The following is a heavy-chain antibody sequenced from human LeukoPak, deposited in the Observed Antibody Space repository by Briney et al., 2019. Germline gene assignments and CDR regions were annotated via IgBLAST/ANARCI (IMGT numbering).Heavy chain of an antibody. V-gene: IGHV1-69*13. J-gene: IGHJ6*02. CDR1: GGTFSSYA. Sequence: ASVKVSCKASGGTFSSYAISWVRQAPGQGLEWMGGIIPIFGTANYAQKFQGRVTITADESTSTAYMELSSLRSEDTAVYYCASPTSGRELLDYGMDVWGQGTTVTVSS. CDR3: ASPTSGRELLDYGMDV. CDR2: IIPIFGTA. D-gene: IGHD1-26*01.